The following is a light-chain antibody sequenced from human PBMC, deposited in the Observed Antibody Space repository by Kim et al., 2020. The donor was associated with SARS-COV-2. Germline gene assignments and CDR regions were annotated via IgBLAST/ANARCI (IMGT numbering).Light chain of an antibody. CDR3: AAWDDSLNVV. V-gene: IGLV1-44*01. J-gene: IGLJ2*01. CDR2: SNN. CDR1: SSNIGSNT. Sequence: PGRRVTISCSGSSSNIGSNTVNWYQQLPGTAPKLLIYSNNQRPSGVPDRFSGSKSGTSAPLAISGLQSEDEADYYCAAWDDSLNVVFGGGTQLTVL.